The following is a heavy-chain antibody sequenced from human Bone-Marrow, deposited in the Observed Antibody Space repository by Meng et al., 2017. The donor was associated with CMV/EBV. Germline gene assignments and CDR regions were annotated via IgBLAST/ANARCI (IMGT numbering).Heavy chain of an antibody. CDR2: INHSGST. Sequence: SETLSLTCAVYGGSSSGYYWSWIRQPPGKGLEWIGEINHSGSTNYNPSLKSRVTISVDTSKNQFSLKLSSVTAADTAVYYCARGYDILTSLWGQGTLVTVSS. CDR3: ARGYDILTSL. D-gene: IGHD3-9*01. V-gene: IGHV4-34*01. CDR1: GGSSSGYY. J-gene: IGHJ1*01.